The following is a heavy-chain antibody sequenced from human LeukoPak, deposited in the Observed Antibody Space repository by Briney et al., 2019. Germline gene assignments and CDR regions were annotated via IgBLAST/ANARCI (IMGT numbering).Heavy chain of an antibody. CDR3: ARESDYGGNSDAFDI. Sequence: GASVKVSCKVSGYSLTDLSMHWVRQAPGNGLEWMGGFDPEHREAIYAQKFQGRVSMTEDTSTDTAYMELSSLRSEDTAVYYCARESDYGGNSDAFDIWGQGTMVTVSS. CDR2: FDPEHREA. D-gene: IGHD4-23*01. CDR1: GYSLTDLS. J-gene: IGHJ3*02. V-gene: IGHV1-24*01.